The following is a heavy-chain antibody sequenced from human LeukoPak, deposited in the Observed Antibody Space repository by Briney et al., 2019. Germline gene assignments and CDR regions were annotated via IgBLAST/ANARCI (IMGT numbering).Heavy chain of an antibody. CDR1: GFTFSSYE. V-gene: IGHV3-48*03. D-gene: IGHD1-26*01. CDR3: ARSSGTYPFDY. CDR2: ISRCGTTI. J-gene: IGHJ4*02. Sequence: WGPLRLSCAASGFTFSSYEMNWVRQAPGKGLEWVSYISRCGTTIYYEDSVKGRFTISRDNAKNSLFLQVNSLRAEDTAVYYCARSSGTYPFDYWGQGTLVTVSS.